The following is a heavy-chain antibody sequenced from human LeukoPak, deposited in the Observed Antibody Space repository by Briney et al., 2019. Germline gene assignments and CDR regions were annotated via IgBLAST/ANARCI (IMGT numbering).Heavy chain of an antibody. CDR1: GYTFANYA. Sequence: ASVKVSCKASGYTFANYALHWVRQAPGQGLEWMGWINAGNGNTKYSQKFQGRVTITRDTSANTAYMELRSLRSDDTAVYYCARVLGVIDGGYYFDYWGQGTLVTVSS. CDR2: INAGNGNT. D-gene: IGHD3-16*01. V-gene: IGHV1-3*01. CDR3: ARVLGVIDGGYYFDY. J-gene: IGHJ4*02.